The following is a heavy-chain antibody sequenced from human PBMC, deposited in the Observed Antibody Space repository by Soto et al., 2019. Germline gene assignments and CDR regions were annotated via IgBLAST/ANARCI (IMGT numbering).Heavy chain of an antibody. V-gene: IGHV1-69*13. CDR3: ARGEASGSGWAIIDY. J-gene: IGHJ4*02. CDR1: GGTFSSYA. D-gene: IGHD3-22*01. Sequence: SVKVSCKASGGTFSSYAISWVRQAPGQGLEWMGGIIPIFGTANYAQKFQGRVTITADESTSTAYMELSSLRSEDTAVYYCARGEASGSGWAIIDYWGQGTLVTVSS. CDR2: IIPIFGTA.